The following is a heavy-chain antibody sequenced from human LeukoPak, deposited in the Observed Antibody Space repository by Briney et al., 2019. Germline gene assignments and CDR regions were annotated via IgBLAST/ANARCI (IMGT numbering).Heavy chain of an antibody. D-gene: IGHD6-13*01. V-gene: IGHV3-23*01. Sequence: PGGSLRLSGAASGFTFTNYAMSWVRQAPGKGLEWVSAISGSGGSTYYADSVKGRFTISRDNSKNTLYLQMNSLRAEDTAVYYCAKGAAAAGTGSYFDYWGQGTLVTVSS. CDR1: GFTFTNYA. CDR2: ISGSGGST. J-gene: IGHJ4*02. CDR3: AKGAAAAGTGSYFDY.